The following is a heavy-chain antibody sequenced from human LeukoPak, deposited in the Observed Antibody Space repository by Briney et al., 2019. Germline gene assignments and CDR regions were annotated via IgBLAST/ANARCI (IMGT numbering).Heavy chain of an antibody. CDR3: AITTMVRGVIDY. V-gene: IGHV1-2*02. D-gene: IGHD3-10*01. Sequence: ASVKVSCKTSGYPFRNYDINWVRQATGQGLEWMGWINPNSGGTNYAQKFQGRVTMTRDTSISTAYMELSRLRSDDTAVYYCAITTMVRGVIDYWGQGTLVTVSS. J-gene: IGHJ4*02. CDR2: INPNSGGT. CDR1: GYPFRNYD.